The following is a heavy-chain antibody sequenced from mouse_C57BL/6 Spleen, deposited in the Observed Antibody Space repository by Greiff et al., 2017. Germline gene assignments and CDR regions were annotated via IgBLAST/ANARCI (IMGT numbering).Heavy chain of an antibody. CDR2: IYPRDGST. Sequence: QVQLQQSGPELVKPGASVKLSCKASGYTFTSYVINWVKQRPGQGLEWIGWIYPRDGSTKYNEKFKGKATLTVDTSASTAYMELPSLTSEDSAVYFCARGGNSYYFDYWGQGTTLTVSS. V-gene: IGHV1-85*01. D-gene: IGHD2-1*01. CDR1: GYTFTSYV. J-gene: IGHJ2*01. CDR3: ARGGNSYYFDY.